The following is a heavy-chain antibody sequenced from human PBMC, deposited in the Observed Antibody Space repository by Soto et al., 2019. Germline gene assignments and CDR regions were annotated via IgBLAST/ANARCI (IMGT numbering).Heavy chain of an antibody. CDR1: GFTFSSYG. CDR3: AKEATMIVVPINWFDP. Sequence: HPGGSLRLSCAASGFTFSSYGMHWVHQAPGKGLEWVAVISYDGSNKYYADSVKGRFTISRDNSKNTLYLQMNSLRAEDTAVYYCAKEATMIVVPINWFDPWGQGTLVTVSS. D-gene: IGHD3-22*01. CDR2: ISYDGSNK. V-gene: IGHV3-30*18. J-gene: IGHJ5*02.